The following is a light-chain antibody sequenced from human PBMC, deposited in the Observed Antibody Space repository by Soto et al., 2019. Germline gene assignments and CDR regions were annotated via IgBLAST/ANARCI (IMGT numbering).Light chain of an antibody. Sequence: IVLTQSPASLSLAPGERSTLSCGASHTIASVYLAWYQHKPRLAPRLLIYDTSIRATGIPDRFTGSGSGTDFTLTSSRLESEDVAVYCCQQHDTSLTVGGGTKVEIK. J-gene: IGKJ4*01. V-gene: IGKV3D-20*01. CDR2: DTS. CDR1: HTIASVY. CDR3: QQHDTSLT.